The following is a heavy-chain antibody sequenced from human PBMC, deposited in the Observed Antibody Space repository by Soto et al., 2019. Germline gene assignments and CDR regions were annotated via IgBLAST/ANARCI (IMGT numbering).Heavy chain of an antibody. V-gene: IGHV4-61*08. J-gene: IGHJ4*02. Sequence: PAETLSLTFSVSGGSVSSVVYYWSWIRQPPGKGLELIGYISNSGSTNYNPSLTSRVAISLDRSRNQFSLKLTSVTAADTAVYYCARLRITNFGVLSGHYFDXWGRGTLVTVSX. CDR1: GGSVSSVVYY. D-gene: IGHD3-3*01. CDR3: ARLRITNFGVLSGHYFDX. CDR2: ISNSGST.